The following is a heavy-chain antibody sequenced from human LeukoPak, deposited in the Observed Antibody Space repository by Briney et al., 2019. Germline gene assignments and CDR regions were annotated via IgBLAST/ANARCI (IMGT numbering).Heavy chain of an antibody. J-gene: IGHJ4*02. CDR2: IIPIFGTA. Sequence: SVKVSCKASGGTFSSYAISWVRQAPGQGLEWMGGIIPIFGTAIYAQKFQGRVTITTDESTSTAYMELSSLRSEDTAVYYCARGKGPVYYYFWSGYQTGLDYWGQGTLVTDSS. V-gene: IGHV1-69*05. D-gene: IGHD3-3*01. CDR3: ARGKGPVYYYFWSGYQTGLDY. CDR1: GGTFSSYA.